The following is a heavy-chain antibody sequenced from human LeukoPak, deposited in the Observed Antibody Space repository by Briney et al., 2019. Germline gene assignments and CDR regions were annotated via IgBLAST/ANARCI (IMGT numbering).Heavy chain of an antibody. Sequence: GASVKVSCKASGYTFTDYAMSWVRQAPGQGLEWMGWISAYNGNTNYAQKLQGRVTMTTDTSTSTAYMELRSLRSDDTAVYYCARGRRYGDYYYYYMDVWGKGTTVTVSS. J-gene: IGHJ6*03. CDR2: ISAYNGNT. D-gene: IGHD4-17*01. CDR1: GYTFTDYA. V-gene: IGHV1-18*01. CDR3: ARGRRYGDYYYYYMDV.